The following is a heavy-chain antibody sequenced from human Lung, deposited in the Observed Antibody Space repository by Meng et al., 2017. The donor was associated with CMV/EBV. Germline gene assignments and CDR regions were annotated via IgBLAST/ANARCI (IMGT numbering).Heavy chain of an antibody. Sequence: GGSLRLSCAASGFTLSRYSMNWVRQAPGKGLEWVSSISTSSSYIYYRDSVKGRFTISRDNAMNSLSLQMKSLRAEDTAVYYCARVLETGAAFYVWGQGTMVTVSS. D-gene: IGHD3-3*01. CDR2: ISTSSSYI. V-gene: IGHV3-21*01. J-gene: IGHJ3*01. CDR3: ARVLETGAAFYV. CDR1: GFTLSRYS.